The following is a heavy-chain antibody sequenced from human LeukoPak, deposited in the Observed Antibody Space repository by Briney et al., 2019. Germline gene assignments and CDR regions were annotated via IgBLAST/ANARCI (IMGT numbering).Heavy chain of an antibody. J-gene: IGHJ4*02. CDR2: IKSKTGGGTT. D-gene: IGHD3-3*01. CDR3: TTVTTYYDSWSGYWQDY. V-gene: IGHV3-15*01. Sequence: GGSLRLSCAASGFTFSNACMSWVRQAPGKGLEWVGRIKSKTGGGTTDYAASVKRTLTSSRDDSKNTLYMQMNSLKTEDTAVYYCTTVTTYYDSWSGYWQDYWGQGTLVTVSS. CDR1: GFTFSNAC.